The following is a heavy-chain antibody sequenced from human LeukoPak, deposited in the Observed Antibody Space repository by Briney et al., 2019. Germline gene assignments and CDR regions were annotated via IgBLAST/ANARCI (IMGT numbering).Heavy chain of an antibody. J-gene: IGHJ4*02. CDR1: GFTFSSYS. D-gene: IGHD2-15*01. Sequence: GGSLRLSCAASGFTFSSYSMNWVREAPGKGLEWVSSICSSSSYIYYADSVKGRFTISRDNAKNSLYLQMNSLRAEDTAVYYCASVGYCSGGSCYDFDYWGQGTLVTVSS. CDR2: ICSSSSYI. V-gene: IGHV3-21*01. CDR3: ASVGYCSGGSCYDFDY.